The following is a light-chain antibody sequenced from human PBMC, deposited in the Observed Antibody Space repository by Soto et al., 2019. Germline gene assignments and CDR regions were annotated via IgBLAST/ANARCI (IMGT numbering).Light chain of an antibody. CDR1: QSVSSTY. Sequence: EIVLTQSPGTLSLSPGERATLSCRASQSVSSTYVAWYQQRPGQTPKLLIYEASTRATGIPDRFSGSGSGTDYTLTIGRLEPEDFAVYYCQQYGNSPQTFGQGTKVEIK. CDR3: QQYGNSPQT. V-gene: IGKV3-20*01. CDR2: EAS. J-gene: IGKJ1*01.